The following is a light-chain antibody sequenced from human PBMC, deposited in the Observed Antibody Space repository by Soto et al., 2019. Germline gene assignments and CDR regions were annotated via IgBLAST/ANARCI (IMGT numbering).Light chain of an antibody. Sequence: QSALTQAASVSGSPGQSITISCTGTSSDVGSYNLVSWYQQHPGKAPKLMIYEVSKRPSGLSNRFSGSKSGNTASLTISGLQAEDESDYYCCSYAGSISPFIFGTGTIVTVL. V-gene: IGLV2-23*02. CDR2: EVS. J-gene: IGLJ1*01. CDR3: CSYAGSISPFI. CDR1: SSDVGSYNL.